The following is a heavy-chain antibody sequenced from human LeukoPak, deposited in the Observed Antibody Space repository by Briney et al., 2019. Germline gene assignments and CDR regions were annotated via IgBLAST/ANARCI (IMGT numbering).Heavy chain of an antibody. CDR2: IIPIFGTA. Sequence: SSVKVSCKASGGTFSSYAISWVRQAPGQGLEWMGGIIPIFGTANYAQKFQGRVTITTDESTSTAYTELSSLRSEDTAVYYCARGGRDGYNYYFDYWGQGTLVTVSS. V-gene: IGHV1-69*05. J-gene: IGHJ4*02. CDR3: ARGGRDGYNYYFDY. D-gene: IGHD5-24*01. CDR1: GGTFSSYA.